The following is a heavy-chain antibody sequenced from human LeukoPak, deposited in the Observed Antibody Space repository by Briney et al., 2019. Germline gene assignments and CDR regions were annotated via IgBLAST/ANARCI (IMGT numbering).Heavy chain of an antibody. D-gene: IGHD3-22*01. CDR3: ARDTYYYDSSGLYYFDY. Sequence: SETLSLTCTVSGGSISSGSYYWSWIRQPAGKGLEWIGRIYTSGSTNYNPSPKSRVTISLDTSKNQFSLKLSSVTAADTAVYYCARDTYYYDSSGLYYFDYWGQGTLVTVSS. V-gene: IGHV4-61*02. J-gene: IGHJ4*02. CDR1: GGSISSGSYY. CDR2: IYTSGST.